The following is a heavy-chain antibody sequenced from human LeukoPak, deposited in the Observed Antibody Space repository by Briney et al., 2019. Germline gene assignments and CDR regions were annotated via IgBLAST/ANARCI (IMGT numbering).Heavy chain of an antibody. CDR1: GGSFSGYY. CDR3: ASAPPRYPRLYYMDV. Sequence: SETLSLTCAVYGGSFSGYYWSWIRQPPGKGLEWIGEINHSGSTNYNPSLKSRVTISVDTSKNQFFLKLSSVTAADTAVYYCASAPPRYPRLYYMDVWGKGTTVTVSS. V-gene: IGHV4-34*01. CDR2: INHSGST. D-gene: IGHD1-14*01. J-gene: IGHJ6*03.